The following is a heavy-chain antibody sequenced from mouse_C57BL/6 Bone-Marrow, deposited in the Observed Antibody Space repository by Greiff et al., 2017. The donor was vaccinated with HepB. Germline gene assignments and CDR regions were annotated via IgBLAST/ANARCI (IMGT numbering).Heavy chain of an antibody. V-gene: IGHV5-12*01. Sequence: EVKLVESGGGLVQPGGSLKLSCAASGFTFSDYYMYWVRQTPEKRLEWVAYISNGGGSTYYPDTVKGRFTISRDNAKNTLYLQMSRLKSEDTAMYYCARQKRRNSNYDAMDYWGQGTSVTVSS. J-gene: IGHJ4*01. D-gene: IGHD2-5*01. CDR1: GFTFSDYY. CDR3: ARQKRRNSNYDAMDY. CDR2: ISNGGGST.